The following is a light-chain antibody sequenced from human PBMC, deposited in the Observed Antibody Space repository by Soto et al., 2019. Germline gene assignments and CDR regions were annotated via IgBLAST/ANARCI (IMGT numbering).Light chain of an antibody. V-gene: IGKV1-5*01. CDR1: QSISSW. CDR2: DAS. Sequence: DIQMTQSPSTLSASVGDRVTITCRASQSISSWLAWYQQKPGKAPKLLIYDASSLESGVPSRFSGSGSVTAFTLTISSLQPDDFATYYCQQYNSPWTFGQGTKVEIK. J-gene: IGKJ1*01. CDR3: QQYNSPWT.